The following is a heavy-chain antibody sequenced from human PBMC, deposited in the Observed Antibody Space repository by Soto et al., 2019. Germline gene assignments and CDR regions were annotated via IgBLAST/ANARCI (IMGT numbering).Heavy chain of an antibody. CDR2: TYHSGNP. V-gene: IGHV4-30-2*01. J-gene: IGHJ5*02. CDR3: ARVLDEDDYGDYVGGFDP. D-gene: IGHD4-17*01. CDR1: CDTISTGGYT. Sequence: TLSLTCDVSCDTISTGGYTWAWIRQPPGKALEWIGHTYHSGNPYYNPSLKSRVIISVDRSKNQFSLKVRSVTAADTAVYYCARVLDEDDYGDYVGGFDPWGQGTLVTASS.